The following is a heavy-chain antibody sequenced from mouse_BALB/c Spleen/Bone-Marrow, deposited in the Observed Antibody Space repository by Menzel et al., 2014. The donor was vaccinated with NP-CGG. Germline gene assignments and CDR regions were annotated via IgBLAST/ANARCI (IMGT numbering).Heavy chain of an antibody. Sequence: EVKLVESGGGLVQPGDSLRLSCATSGFTFSDFYMEWVRQPPGKRLEWIAASRNKAKYYTTEYSASVKGRFIVSTDTSQSVLYLQMNALRAEDTAIYYCARDVGYGNYFVYWGQGTLVTVSA. D-gene: IGHD2-10*02. CDR3: ARDVGYGNYFVY. J-gene: IGHJ3*01. CDR1: GFTFSDFY. CDR2: SRNKAKYYTT. V-gene: IGHV7-1*02.